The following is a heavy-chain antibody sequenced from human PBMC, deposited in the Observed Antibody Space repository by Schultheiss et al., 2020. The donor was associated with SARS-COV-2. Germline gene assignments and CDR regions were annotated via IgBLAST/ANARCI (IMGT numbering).Heavy chain of an antibody. CDR3: AKDDYLSGYGRDFDY. D-gene: IGHD5-12*01. V-gene: IGHV3-33*06. CDR2: IWYDGSNK. J-gene: IGHJ4*02. CDR1: GFTFSSYA. Sequence: GGSLRLSCAASGFTFSSYAMHWVRQAPGKGLEWVAVIWYDGSNKYYADSVKGRFTISRDNSKNTLYLQMNSLRAEDTAVYYCAKDDYLSGYGRDFDYWGQGTLVTVSS.